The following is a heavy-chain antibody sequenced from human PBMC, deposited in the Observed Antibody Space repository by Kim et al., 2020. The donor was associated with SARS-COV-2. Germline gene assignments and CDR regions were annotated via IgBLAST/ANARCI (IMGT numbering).Heavy chain of an antibody. V-gene: IGHV3-30-3*01. CDR1: GFTFSSYA. J-gene: IGHJ6*02. Sequence: GGSLRLSCAASGFTFSSYAMHWVRQAPGKGLEWVAVISYDGSNKYYADSVKGRFTISRDNSKNTLYLQMNSLRAEDTAVYYCARVDNLGATHYYGMDVWGQGTTVTVSS. D-gene: IGHD1-26*01. CDR3: ARVDNLGATHYYGMDV. CDR2: ISYDGSNK.